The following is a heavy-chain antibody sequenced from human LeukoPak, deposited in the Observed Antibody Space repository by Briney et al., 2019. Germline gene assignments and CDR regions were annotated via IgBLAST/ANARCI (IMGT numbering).Heavy chain of an antibody. J-gene: IGHJ5*02. Sequence: SGTLSLTCAVYGGSFSGYYWSWIRQPPGKGLEWIGEINHSGSTNYNPSLKSRVTISVDTSKNQFSLKLSSVTAADTAVYYCARVPHCSSTSCPSDWFDPWGQGTLVTVSS. V-gene: IGHV4-34*01. CDR1: GGSFSGYY. D-gene: IGHD2-2*01. CDR3: ARVPHCSSTSCPSDWFDP. CDR2: INHSGST.